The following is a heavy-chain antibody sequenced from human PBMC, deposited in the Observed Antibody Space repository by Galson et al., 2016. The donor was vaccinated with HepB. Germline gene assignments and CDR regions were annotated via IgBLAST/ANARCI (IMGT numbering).Heavy chain of an antibody. CDR2: ISYDGDSK. CDR1: GFSFRTYS. D-gene: IGHD2-21*01. V-gene: IGHV3-30-3*01. CDR3: ARGGTYCGGDCYYYMDV. J-gene: IGHJ6*03. Sequence: SLRLSCAASGFSFRTYSMNWVRQAPGRGLEWLAIISYDGDSKYYADSVKGRFTISRDNSRNTLYLQMNSLRAEDTAVYYCARGGTYCGGDCYYYMDVWGKGTTVTVSS.